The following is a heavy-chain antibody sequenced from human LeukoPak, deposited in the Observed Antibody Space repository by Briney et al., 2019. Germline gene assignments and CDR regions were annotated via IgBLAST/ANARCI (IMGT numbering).Heavy chain of an antibody. CDR1: GFTFSIYS. J-gene: IGHJ4*02. Sequence: PGGSLRLSCAASGFTFSIYSMSWVRQAPGKGLEWVSAISASGGSTYYADSVKGRVTISRDNSKTTLSLQMNSLRAEDTAVYYCAKVLTIIRGKDYWGQGTLVTVSS. V-gene: IGHV3-23*01. CDR3: AKVLTIIRGKDY. D-gene: IGHD3-10*01. CDR2: ISASGGST.